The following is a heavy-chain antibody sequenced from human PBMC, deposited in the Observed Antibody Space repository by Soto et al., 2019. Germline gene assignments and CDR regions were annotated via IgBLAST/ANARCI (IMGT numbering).Heavy chain of an antibody. J-gene: IGHJ4*02. CDR1: GGSISSSSYY. CDR2: IYYSGST. CDR3: ARGYQYYYDSSEGWYFDY. D-gene: IGHD3-22*01. Sequence: SETLSLTCSVSGGSISSSSYYWGWIRQPPGKGLEWIGSIYYSGSTYYNPSLKSRVTISVDRSKNQFSLKLNSVTAADTAVYYCARGYQYYYDSSEGWYFDYWGQGTLVTVSS. V-gene: IGHV4-39*07.